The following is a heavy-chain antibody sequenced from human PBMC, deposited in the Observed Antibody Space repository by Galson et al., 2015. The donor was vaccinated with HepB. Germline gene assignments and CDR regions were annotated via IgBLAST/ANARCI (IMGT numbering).Heavy chain of an antibody. CDR3: ATPLNQWLVRDDY. CDR1: GFTFSSYA. Sequence: SLRLSCADSGFTFSSYAMSWVRQAPGKGLESVSAISGSGGSTYYADSVKGRFTISRDNSKNTLYLQMNSLRAEDTAVYYCATPLNQWLVRDDYWGQGTLVTVSS. J-gene: IGHJ4*02. D-gene: IGHD6-19*01. CDR2: ISGSGGST. V-gene: IGHV3-23*01.